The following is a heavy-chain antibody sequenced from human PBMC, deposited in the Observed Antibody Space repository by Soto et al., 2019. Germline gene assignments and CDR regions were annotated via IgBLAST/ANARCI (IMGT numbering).Heavy chain of an antibody. CDR3: ARADRTLVTSYGLDV. V-gene: IGHV4-34*02. J-gene: IGHJ6*02. CDR2: INHSGTI. D-gene: IGHD2-21*02. CDR1: GGSFSGFY. Sequence: QVQIQQWGAGLLKPSETLSLTCAVSGGSFSGFYWTWIRQPPGEGLEWIGEINHSGTINFNPSLRSRLTISLDSSKKHFSLKLTCLTAADAAVYYCARADRTLVTSYGLDVWGQGTTVTVSS.